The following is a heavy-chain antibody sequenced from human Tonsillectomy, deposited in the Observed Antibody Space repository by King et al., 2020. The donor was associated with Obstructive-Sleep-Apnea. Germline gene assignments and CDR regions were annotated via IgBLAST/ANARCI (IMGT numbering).Heavy chain of an antibody. CDR2: LYWDDDK. CDR1: GFSLSTSGVG. D-gene: IGHD3-9*01. J-gene: IGHJ5*02. Sequence: TLKESGPTLVKPTQTLTLTCTFSGFSLSTSGVGVGWIRQPPGKALEWLALLYWDDDKSYSPSLKSRLTITKDTSKNQVVLTMTNMDPVDTATYYCAHSGASILTGHIDPWGQGTLVTVSS. V-gene: IGHV2-5*02. CDR3: AHSGASILTGHIDP.